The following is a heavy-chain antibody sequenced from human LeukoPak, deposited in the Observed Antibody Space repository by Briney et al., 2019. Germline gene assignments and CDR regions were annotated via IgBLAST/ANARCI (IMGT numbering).Heavy chain of an antibody. V-gene: IGHV3-7*01. J-gene: IGHJ4*02. D-gene: IGHD3-10*01. Sequence: GGSLRLSCAASGFTFSTYWMTWVRQAPGKGLEWVANIREDGSEKHYVDSVKGRFTISRDNAKNSLYLQMNSLRAEDTAVYYCARVHYYGSGSSFDYWGQGTLVTVSS. CDR1: GFTFSTYW. CDR2: IREDGSEK. CDR3: ARVHYYGSGSSFDY.